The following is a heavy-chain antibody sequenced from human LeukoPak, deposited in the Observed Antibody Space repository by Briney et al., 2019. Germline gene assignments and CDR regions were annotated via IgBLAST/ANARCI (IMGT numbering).Heavy chain of an antibody. V-gene: IGHV3-23*01. J-gene: IGHJ4*02. Sequence: PGRSLRLSCAASGFTFSSYAMHWVRQAPGKGLEWVSAISGSGGSTYYADSVKGRFTISRDNPKNTLYLQMNSLRAEDTAVYYCVRNPSGEGDYWGQGTLVTVSS. CDR2: ISGSGGST. D-gene: IGHD1-26*01. CDR1: GFTFSSYA. CDR3: VRNPSGEGDY.